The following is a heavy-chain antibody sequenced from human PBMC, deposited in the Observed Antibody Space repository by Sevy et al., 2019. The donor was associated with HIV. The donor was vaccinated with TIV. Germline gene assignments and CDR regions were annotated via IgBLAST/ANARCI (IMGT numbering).Heavy chain of an antibody. CDR2: FDPEDGET. V-gene: IGHV1-24*01. J-gene: IGHJ4*02. CDR1: GKSLTAFS. D-gene: IGHD3-22*01. CDR3: ATTKDYYETSGSPFDY. Sequence: ASVKVSCKVSGKSLTAFSMHWVRQAPGKGLEWMGSFDPEDGETIYAQNLQGRLTMTEDTSTDTAYMELSRLRSEDTAVYYCATTKDYYETSGSPFDYWGQGTLVTVSS.